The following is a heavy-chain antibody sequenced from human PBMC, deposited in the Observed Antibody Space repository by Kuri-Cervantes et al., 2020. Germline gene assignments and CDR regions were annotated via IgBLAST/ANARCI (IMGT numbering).Heavy chain of an antibody. CDR2: IYSGGST. CDR1: GFTVSSNY. CDR3: ARDRPFSY. Sequence: GESLKISCAASGFTVSSNYMSWVRQAPGKGLEWVSVIYSGGSTYYADSVKGRFTISRDNYKNTLYLHMNNLRAEYTAVYYCARDRPFSYWGQGTLVTVSS. V-gene: IGHV3-66*01. J-gene: IGHJ4*02. D-gene: IGHD3-16*01.